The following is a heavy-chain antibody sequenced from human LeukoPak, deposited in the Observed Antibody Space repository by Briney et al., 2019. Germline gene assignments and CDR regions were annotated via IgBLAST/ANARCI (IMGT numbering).Heavy chain of an antibody. D-gene: IGHD5-24*01. V-gene: IGHV3-48*04. CDR1: GFTFSSYS. Sequence: GGSLRLSCAASGFTFSSYSMNWVRQAPGEGLEWVSYISSSSSTIYYADSVKGRFTISRDNAKNSLYLQMNSLRAEDTAVYYCAREGRDGYNCLDYWGQGTLVTVSS. CDR3: AREGRDGYNCLDY. J-gene: IGHJ4*02. CDR2: ISSSSSTI.